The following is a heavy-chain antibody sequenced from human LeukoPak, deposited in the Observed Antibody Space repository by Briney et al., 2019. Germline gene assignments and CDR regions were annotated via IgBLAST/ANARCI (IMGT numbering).Heavy chain of an antibody. D-gene: IGHD2-2*01. Sequence: GGSLRLSCAASGFTFINAWMSWVRQAPGKGLEWVGRIKSKTDGGTTDYTGTVKGRFTISRDDSKKTLYLQMNSLKTEDTAVYYCTTDIVVVPAGMRGYWGQGTLVTVSS. CDR1: GFTFINAW. V-gene: IGHV3-15*01. CDR2: IKSKTDGGTT. CDR3: TTDIVVVPAGMRGY. J-gene: IGHJ4*02.